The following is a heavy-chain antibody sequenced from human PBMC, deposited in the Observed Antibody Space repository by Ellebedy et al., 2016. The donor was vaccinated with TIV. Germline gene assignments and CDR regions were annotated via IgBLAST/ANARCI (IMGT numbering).Heavy chain of an antibody. J-gene: IGHJ4*02. CDR3: ARDRTGKVVAGALEY. CDR1: GFTFSSYV. Sequence: GESLKISCAASGFTFSSYVMHWVRQAPGKGLEWVASLSYDGSNKYYADAVKGRFAISRDNSENTLYLQVNSLTTEDAAVYYCARDRTGKVVAGALEYWGQGTLVTVSS. D-gene: IGHD3-22*01. CDR2: LSYDGSNK. V-gene: IGHV3-30*09.